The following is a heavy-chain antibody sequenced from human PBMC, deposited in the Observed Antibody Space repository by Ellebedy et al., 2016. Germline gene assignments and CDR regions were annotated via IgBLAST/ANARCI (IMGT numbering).Heavy chain of an antibody. CDR1: GYTFTNYW. CDR3: ARLREDIVVVVAATLHDPGEYYMDV. Sequence: GGSLRLSCKGSGYTFTNYWIGWVRQMPGKGLEWMGIIYPGDSDTRYSPSFQGQVTISADKSISTAYLQWSSLKASDTAMYYCARLREDIVVVVAATLHDPGEYYMDVWGKGTTVTVSS. V-gene: IGHV5-51*01. J-gene: IGHJ6*03. CDR2: IYPGDSDT. D-gene: IGHD2-15*01.